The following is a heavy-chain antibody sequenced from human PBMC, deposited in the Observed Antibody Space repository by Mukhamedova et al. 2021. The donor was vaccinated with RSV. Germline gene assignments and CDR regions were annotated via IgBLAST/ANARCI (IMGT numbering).Heavy chain of an antibody. V-gene: IGHV3-7*01. J-gene: IGHJ3*02. CDR3: ARVRGGYCSSSICSYAFDI. CDR2: IKQDGSEK. D-gene: IGHD2-2*01. Sequence: GLEWVANIKQDGSEKYYVDSVKGRFTISRDDAKNSLYLEMSSLRAEDTAVDYCARVRGGYCSSSICSYAFDICGQGTMVTVSS.